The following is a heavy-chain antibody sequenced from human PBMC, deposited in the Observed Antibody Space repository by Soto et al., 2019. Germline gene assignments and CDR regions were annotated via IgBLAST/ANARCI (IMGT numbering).Heavy chain of an antibody. CDR3: ARGILWLGEYHYGLDV. D-gene: IGHD3-10*01. CDR2: ISSSSTHI. CDR1: GFTFSKYN. J-gene: IGHJ6*02. Sequence: GGSLRLSCAASGFTFSKYNMNWVRQAPGKGLEWVSSISSSSTHIYYADSVKGRFTISRDNAKNSLYLQMISLRAEDMSVYYWARGILWLGEYHYGLDVWGQGTRVTVSS. V-gene: IGHV3-21*01.